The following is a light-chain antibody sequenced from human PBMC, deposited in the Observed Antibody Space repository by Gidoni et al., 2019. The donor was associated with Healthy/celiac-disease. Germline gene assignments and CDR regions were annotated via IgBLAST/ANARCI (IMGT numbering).Light chain of an antibody. CDR1: QSVLYSSNNKNY. J-gene: IGKJ5*01. CDR3: QQYYSTPIT. CDR2: WAS. Sequence: DIVMTQSPDSSSVSLGERATINCTSSQSVLYSSNNKNYLAWYQQTPGQPPKLLIYWASTRESGVPDRFSGSGSGTDFTLTISSLQAEDVAVYYCQQYYSTPITFGQXTRLEIK. V-gene: IGKV4-1*01.